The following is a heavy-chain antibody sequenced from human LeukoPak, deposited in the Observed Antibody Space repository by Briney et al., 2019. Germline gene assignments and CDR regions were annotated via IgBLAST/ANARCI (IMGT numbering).Heavy chain of an antibody. CDR3: VKFVGAKGY. CDR1: GFTFSSYA. CDR2: ITNSGGGT. J-gene: IGHJ4*02. V-gene: IGHV3-23*01. D-gene: IGHD1-26*01. Sequence: GGSLRLSCEASGFTFSSYAMTWVRQAPGKGLEWVSAITNSGGGTYYADSVKGRFTISRDNSKNTLYLQMNSLKAEDTAVYYCVKFVGAKGYWGQGTLVTISS.